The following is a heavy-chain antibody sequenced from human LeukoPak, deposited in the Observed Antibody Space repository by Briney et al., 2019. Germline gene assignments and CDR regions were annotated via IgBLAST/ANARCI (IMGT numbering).Heavy chain of an antibody. D-gene: IGHD3-3*01. CDR3: ARVIRSWFDP. CDR2: IIPICGTA. CDR1: GGTFSSYA. J-gene: IGHJ5*02. Sequence: SVKVSCKASGGTFSSYAISWVRQAPGQGLDWMGRIIPICGTANYAQKFQGRLTITTDESTSTDYMELSSLRSEDTAVYYCARVIRSWFDPWGQGTLVTVSS. V-gene: IGHV1-69*05.